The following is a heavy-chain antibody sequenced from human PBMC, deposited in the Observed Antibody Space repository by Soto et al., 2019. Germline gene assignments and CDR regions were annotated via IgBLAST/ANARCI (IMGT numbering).Heavy chain of an antibody. CDR2: INQSGST. CDR3: GRWTNHYYYGVDV. CDR1: GGSFSAYY. J-gene: IGHJ6*02. V-gene: IGHV4-34*01. Sequence: PSETLSLTCTVYGGSFSAYYWTWIRQSPGKGLEWVGAINQSGSTTYNPSLRSRVTISVDTSKNELSLRLSSVTAAETAVCDCGRWTNHYYYGVDVWGRGTTFTVAS.